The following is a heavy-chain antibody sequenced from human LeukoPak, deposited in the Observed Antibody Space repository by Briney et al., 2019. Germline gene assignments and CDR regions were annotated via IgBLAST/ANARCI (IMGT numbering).Heavy chain of an antibody. J-gene: IGHJ5*02. CDR2: ISGSGGST. Sequence: PGGSLRLSCAASGFTFSNYAMTWVRQAPGKGLEWVSAISGSGGSTFYADSVKGRFTISRDNSRSTLYLQMNSLRAEDTAVYYCAKGLPTYTWLDPWGQGTLVTVSS. CDR1: GFTFSNYA. V-gene: IGHV3-23*01. CDR3: AKGLPTYTWLDP. D-gene: IGHD2-15*01.